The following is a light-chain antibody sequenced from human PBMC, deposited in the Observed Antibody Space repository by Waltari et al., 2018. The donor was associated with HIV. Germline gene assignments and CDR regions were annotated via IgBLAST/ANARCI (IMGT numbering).Light chain of an antibody. Sequence: DIVMTQSPDSLVVSLGERATLNCKSSRSVLSISNDRNYLAWYQQKSGQPPRLLIYWAASRESGVPARFSGSGSRTEFTLTINSLQAEDVAVYYCQQYYTTPLTFGGGTKVEIK. CDR2: WAA. J-gene: IGKJ4*01. CDR1: RSVLSISNDRNY. V-gene: IGKV4-1*01. CDR3: QQYYTTPLT.